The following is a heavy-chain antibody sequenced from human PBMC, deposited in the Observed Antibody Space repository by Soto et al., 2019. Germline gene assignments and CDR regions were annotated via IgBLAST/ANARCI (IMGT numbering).Heavy chain of an antibody. V-gene: IGHV3-53*01. J-gene: IGHJ3*02. D-gene: IGHD3-22*01. Sequence: PGESLRLACAASGFTVSSNYMSWVRQAPGKGLEWVSVIYSGGSTYYADSVKGRFTISRDNSKNTLYLQMNSLRAEDTAVYYCARDNYYDSSGYYYYPPLLDILGQGTMVTVSS. CDR1: GFTVSSNY. CDR2: IYSGGST. CDR3: ARDNYYDSSGYYYYPPLLDI.